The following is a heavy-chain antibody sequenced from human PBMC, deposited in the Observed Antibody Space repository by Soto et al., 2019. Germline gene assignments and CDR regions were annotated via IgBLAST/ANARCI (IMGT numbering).Heavy chain of an antibody. J-gene: IGHJ6*02. Sequence: SVKVSCKASGGTFSSYAISWLRQSPGQGLEWMGGIIPIFGTANYAQKFQGRVTITADESTSTAYMELSSLRSEDTAVYYCASSYGSGSYYRGMTYYYYGMDVWGQGTTVTAP. CDR1: GGTFSSYA. V-gene: IGHV1-69*13. CDR3: ASSYGSGSYYRGMTYYYYGMDV. CDR2: IIPIFGTA. D-gene: IGHD3-10*01.